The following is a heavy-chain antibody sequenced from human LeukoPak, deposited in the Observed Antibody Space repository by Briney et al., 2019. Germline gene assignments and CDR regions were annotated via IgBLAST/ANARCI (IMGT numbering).Heavy chain of an antibody. Sequence: ETLSLTCTVSGGSISSYYWSWVRQAPGKGLEWVSFIYSSGSTYYADSVRGRFTISRDNSNNTLYLQMNSLRVEDTAVYYCARGRFGLSLDYWGQGTLVTVSS. D-gene: IGHD3-16*01. J-gene: IGHJ4*02. CDR3: ARGRFGLSLDY. CDR2: IYSSGST. V-gene: IGHV3-66*01. CDR1: GGSISSYY.